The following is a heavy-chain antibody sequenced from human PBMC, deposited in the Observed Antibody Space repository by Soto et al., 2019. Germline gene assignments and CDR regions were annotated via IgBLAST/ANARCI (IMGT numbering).Heavy chain of an antibody. D-gene: IGHD6-6*01. CDR3: ARDVGMASRPYLDY. J-gene: IGHJ4*02. Sequence: ASVKVSCKASGYTFTSFYMHWVRQAPGQGLEWMGIINPSGTTTDYAQKFQGRVTMTRDTSTSTYYMELSSLTSEDTAVYYCARDVGMASRPYLDYWGQGTLVTVSS. CDR2: INPSGTTT. CDR1: GYTFTSFY. V-gene: IGHV1-46*01.